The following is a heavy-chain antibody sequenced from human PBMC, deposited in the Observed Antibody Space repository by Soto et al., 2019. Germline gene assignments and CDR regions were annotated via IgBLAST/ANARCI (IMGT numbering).Heavy chain of an antibody. CDR3: AKAFAYNSGGSGGHNDY. CDR1: GFTFSSYA. V-gene: IGHV3-23*01. J-gene: IGHJ4*02. D-gene: IGHD3-10*01. CDR2: ISGRGEST. Sequence: EVQLLESGGGLVQPGGSLRLSCAASGFTFSSYAMSWVRQAPGKGLEWVSAISGRGESTYYADSVKGRFTISRDNSKNTVYLQGTSLRAEDTAVYYCAKAFAYNSGGSGGHNDYWGQGTLVTVSS.